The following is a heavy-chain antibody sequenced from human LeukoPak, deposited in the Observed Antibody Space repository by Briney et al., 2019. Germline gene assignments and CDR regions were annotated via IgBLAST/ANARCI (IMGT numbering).Heavy chain of an antibody. CDR2: SGSS. CDR3: ARGYTGDYFDY. J-gene: IGHJ4*02. D-gene: IGHD5-12*01. Sequence: AETLSLTCTVSGDSFSDYYWTWIRQPPGKGLEWIGYSGSSNYNPSLKSRVTISIDTSKRHFSLTLSSVTAADTAVYYCARGYTGDYFDYWGQGTLVTVSS. CDR1: GDSFSDYY. V-gene: IGHV4-59*12.